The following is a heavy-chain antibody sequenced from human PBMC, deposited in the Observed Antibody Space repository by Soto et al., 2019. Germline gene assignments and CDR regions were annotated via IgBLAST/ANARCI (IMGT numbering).Heavy chain of an antibody. CDR3: ASSSSRIFQSGP. CDR1: GYTFTGYY. J-gene: IGHJ5*02. V-gene: IGHV1-2*04. Sequence: ASVKVSCKASGYTFTGYYMHWVRQAPGQGLEWMGWINPNSGGTNYAQKFQGWVTMTRDMSISTAYMELSRLRSDDTAVYYCASSSSRIFQSGPWGQGTLVTVSS. CDR2: INPNSGGT. D-gene: IGHD6-6*01.